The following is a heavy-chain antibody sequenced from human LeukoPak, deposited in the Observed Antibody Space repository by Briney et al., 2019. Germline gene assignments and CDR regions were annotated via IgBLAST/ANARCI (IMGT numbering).Heavy chain of an antibody. J-gene: IGHJ4*02. CDR1: GFTFSSYE. V-gene: IGHV3-23*01. D-gene: IGHD1-26*01. Sequence: PGGSLRLSCAASGFTFSSYEMNWVRQAPGKGLEWVSSIYGSGGNSYYADSVKGRFTISRDNSKNTLFLQMNSLRGEDMAVYYCAKGPSGSYWVHFDYWGQGTLVTVSS. CDR3: AKGPSGSYWVHFDY. CDR2: IYGSGGNS.